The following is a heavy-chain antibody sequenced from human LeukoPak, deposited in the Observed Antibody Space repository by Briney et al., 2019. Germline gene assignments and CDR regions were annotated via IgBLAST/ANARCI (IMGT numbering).Heavy chain of an antibody. V-gene: IGHV3-30*02. J-gene: IGHJ4*02. CDR1: GFTLSSFG. CDR3: ARLVGGYFNNYFDF. CDR2: IRYDGSNK. Sequence: GGSLRLSCAASGFTLSSFGMHWVRQTPGKGLEWVSFIRYDGSNKYYADSVKGRFTISRDNSKNTLYLQMNSLRGEDTAVYYCARLVGGYFNNYFDFWGQGTLVTVSS. D-gene: IGHD3-22*01.